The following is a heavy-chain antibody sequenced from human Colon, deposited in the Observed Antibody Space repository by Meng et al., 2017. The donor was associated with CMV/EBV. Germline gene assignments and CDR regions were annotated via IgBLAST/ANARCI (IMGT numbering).Heavy chain of an antibody. D-gene: IGHD3-10*01. CDR2: ITWNGGRT. J-gene: IGHJ4*02. Sequence: GGSLRLSCAVSGSGFRFDDYSMYWVRQIPGKGLEWVASITWNGGRTYYSDSVKGRFIVSRDNNKNSLYLEMNSLRTEDTALYYCAKDAYGSGSHYDYWGQGTQVTVSS. CDR3: AKDAYGSGSHYDY. CDR1: GSGFRFDDYS. V-gene: IGHV3-43*01.